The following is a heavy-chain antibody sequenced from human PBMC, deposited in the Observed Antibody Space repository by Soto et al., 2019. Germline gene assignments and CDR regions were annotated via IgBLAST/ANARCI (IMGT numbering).Heavy chain of an antibody. D-gene: IGHD6-19*01. CDR1: GYTFTGYY. J-gene: IGHJ4*02. V-gene: IGHV1-2*04. CDR3: ARGGVAVAGIDY. CDR2: INPNSGGT. Sequence: ASLKVSCKASGYTFTGYYMHWVRQAPGQGLEWMGWINPNSGGTNYAQKFQGWVTMTRDTSISTAYMELSRLRSDDTAVYYCARGGVAVAGIDYWGQGTLVTVSS.